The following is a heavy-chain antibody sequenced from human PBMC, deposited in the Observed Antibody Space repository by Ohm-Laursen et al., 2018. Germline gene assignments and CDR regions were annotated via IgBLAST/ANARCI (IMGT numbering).Heavy chain of an antibody. CDR1: GGSFSGYY. CDR2: INHSGST. Sequence: SDTLSLTCAVYGGSFSGYYWSWIRQPPGKGLEWIGEINHSGSTNYNPSLKSRVTISVDTSKNQFSLKLSSVTAADTAVYYCARVGRRSTQGLVRGYSYGKSNFDYWGQGIRVIVSS. J-gene: IGHJ4*02. V-gene: IGHV4-34*01. CDR3: ARVGRRSTQGLVRGYSYGKSNFDY. D-gene: IGHD5-18*01.